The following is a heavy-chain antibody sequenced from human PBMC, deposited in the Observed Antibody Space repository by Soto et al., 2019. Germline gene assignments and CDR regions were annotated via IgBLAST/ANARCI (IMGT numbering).Heavy chain of an antibody. D-gene: IGHD3-10*01. J-gene: IGHJ1*01. Sequence: SENVSCKASGYSFISYGISWVRQAPGQGLEWMGRISPYNGNTNYAQNLQGRVTMTTDTSTTTAYMELRRLRSDDTAVYYCVRDSDGPGSDYNVHWG. CDR1: GYSFISYG. CDR3: VRDSDGPGSDYNVH. V-gene: IGHV1-18*01. CDR2: ISPYNGNT.